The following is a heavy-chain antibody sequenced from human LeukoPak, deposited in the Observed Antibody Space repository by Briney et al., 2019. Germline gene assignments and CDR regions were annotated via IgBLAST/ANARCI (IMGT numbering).Heavy chain of an antibody. CDR1: GFTFSSYA. D-gene: IGHD5-18*01. Sequence: GGSLRLSCAASGFTFSSYAMHWVRQAPGKGLEWVAVISYDGSNKYYADSVKGRFTISRDNSKNTLYLQMNSLRAEDTAVYYCARDAGGYSFFYYMDVWGKGTTVTVSS. CDR3: ARDAGGYSFFYYMDV. J-gene: IGHJ6*03. V-gene: IGHV3-30*04. CDR2: ISYDGSNK.